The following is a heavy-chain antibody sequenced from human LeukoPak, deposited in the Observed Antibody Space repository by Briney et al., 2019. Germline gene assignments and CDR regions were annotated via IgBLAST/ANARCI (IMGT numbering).Heavy chain of an antibody. D-gene: IGHD3-10*01. CDR1: GYSFTNYW. V-gene: IGHV5-51*01. CDR3: ARLASGSYYYFDY. J-gene: IGHJ4*02. Sequence: GESLKISRKGSGYSFTNYWIAWVRQMPGRGLEWMGIIYPGDSDTRYSPSFQGQVTISSDKSISTAYLQWSSLKASDDALYYCARLASGSYYYFDYWGQGTLVTVSS. CDR2: IYPGDSDT.